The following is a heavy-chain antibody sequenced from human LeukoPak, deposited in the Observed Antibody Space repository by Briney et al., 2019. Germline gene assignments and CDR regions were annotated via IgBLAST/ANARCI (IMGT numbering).Heavy chain of an antibody. D-gene: IGHD2-21*02. CDR3: ARHGDLLSPFQT. J-gene: IGHJ5*02. Sequence: GAPRLSCAASGFSVSPNYMIWVRQPPGKGLEWIGTINYSGSTYYNPSLKSRVTISVDTSKNQISLKLNSVTAADTAMYYCARHGDLLSPFQTWGQGTLVTVSS. V-gene: IGHV4-39*01. CDR2: INYSGST. CDR1: GFSVSPNY.